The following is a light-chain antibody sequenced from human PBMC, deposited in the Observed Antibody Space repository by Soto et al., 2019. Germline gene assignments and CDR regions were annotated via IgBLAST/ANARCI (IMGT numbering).Light chain of an antibody. Sequence: EIWMTQSPATLSVSLGERATLSCWASQSVRSSLDWYQKRHGKAPRLLIYDASTRAPGIPARLSGSGYGTELTITISSMQSDDFEVYHCQQYNNWPPTFGHGTRLEIK. CDR3: QQYNNWPPT. CDR1: QSVRSS. CDR2: DAS. J-gene: IGKJ5*01. V-gene: IGKV3-15*01.